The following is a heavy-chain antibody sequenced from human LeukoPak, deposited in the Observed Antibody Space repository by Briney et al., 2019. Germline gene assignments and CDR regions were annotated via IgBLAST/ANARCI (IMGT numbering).Heavy chain of an antibody. CDR2: ISNDGNMI. CDR3: STEAVVTVTGFDS. D-gene: IGHD4-4*01. J-gene: IGHJ4*02. CDR1: GFTFSTYS. Sequence: GGSLRLSCAASGFTFSTYSMHWVRQAPGKGLDWVAVISNDGNMIYYADSVKGRFTISRDNFKKKLYLQMNSLRAEDTAVYYCSTEAVVTVTGFDSWGQGTLVTVSS. V-gene: IGHV3-30-3*01.